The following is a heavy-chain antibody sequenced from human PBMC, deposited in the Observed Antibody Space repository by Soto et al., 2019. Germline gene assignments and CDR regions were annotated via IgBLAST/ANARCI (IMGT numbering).Heavy chain of an antibody. D-gene: IGHD3-3*01. CDR3: ARDVLYYDFWSGYYTDPNYYYYYGMDV. CDR2: ISAYNGNT. J-gene: IGHJ6*02. CDR1: GYTFTSYG. Sequence: ASVKVSCKASGYTFTSYGISWVRQAPGQGLEWVGWISAYNGNTNYAQKLQGRVTMTTDTSTSTAYMELRSLRSDDTAVYYCARDVLYYDFWSGYYTDPNYYYYYGMDVWGQGTTVTVSS. V-gene: IGHV1-18*04.